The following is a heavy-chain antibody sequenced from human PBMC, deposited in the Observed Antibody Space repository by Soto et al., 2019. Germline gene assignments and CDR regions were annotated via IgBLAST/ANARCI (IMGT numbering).Heavy chain of an antibody. D-gene: IGHD6-13*01. CDR1: GGSISSGGYY. CDR3: ARGTWGSWYWFDP. Sequence: QVQLQESGPGLVKPSQTLSLTCTVSGGSISSGGYYWSWIRQHPGKGLEWIGYIYYSGSTYYNPSRKSRVTISVDTSKNQFSLKLSSVTAADTAVYYCARGTWGSWYWFDPWGQGTLVTVSS. V-gene: IGHV4-31*03. CDR2: IYYSGST. J-gene: IGHJ5*02.